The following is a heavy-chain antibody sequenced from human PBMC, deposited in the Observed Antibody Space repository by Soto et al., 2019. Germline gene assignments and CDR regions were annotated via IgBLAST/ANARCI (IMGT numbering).Heavy chain of an antibody. D-gene: IGHD5-18*01. J-gene: IGHJ6*02. CDR3: ARAYTASGNYYYSYGMDV. CDR1: GFSFHVYS. V-gene: IGHV3-21*01. Sequence: EVQLVGSGGGLVKPGGSLRLSCAASGFSFHVYSMTWVRQAPGKGLEWVASISSSSSYKDYADSVKGRFTVSRDNAKNSLYLKMNSLRADDTAVYYCARAYTASGNYYYSYGMDVWDQGTAVTVSS. CDR2: ISSSSSYK.